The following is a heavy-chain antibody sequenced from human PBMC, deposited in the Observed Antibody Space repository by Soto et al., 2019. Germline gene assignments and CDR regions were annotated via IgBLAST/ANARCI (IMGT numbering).Heavy chain of an antibody. V-gene: IGHV4-39*01. D-gene: IGHD2-15*01. CDR1: GGSISSSTYY. CDR2: MYYPGNK. CDR3: ARRSSCPLGSLFDP. Sequence: PSETLSLTCTVSGGSISSSTYYWDWIRQPPGRGLEWIGAMYYPGNKNYNPSLESRVTMSVDTSKNQFSLKLSSVNPTDTAVYYCARRSSCPLGSLFDPWGRGILVTVSS. J-gene: IGHJ5*02.